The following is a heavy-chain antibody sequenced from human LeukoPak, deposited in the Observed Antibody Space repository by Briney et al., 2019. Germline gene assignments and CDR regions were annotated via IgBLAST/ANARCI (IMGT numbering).Heavy chain of an antibody. Sequence: PGGSLRLSCAASGFTFSNAWMSWVRQAPGKGLEWVGRIKSKTDGGTTDYAAPVKGRFTISRDDSKNTLYLQMNSLKTEDTAVYYCTPYTAMAIFDYWGQGTLVTVSS. CDR3: TPYTAMAIFDY. V-gene: IGHV3-15*01. CDR2: IKSKTDGGTT. J-gene: IGHJ4*02. CDR1: GFTFSNAW. D-gene: IGHD5-18*01.